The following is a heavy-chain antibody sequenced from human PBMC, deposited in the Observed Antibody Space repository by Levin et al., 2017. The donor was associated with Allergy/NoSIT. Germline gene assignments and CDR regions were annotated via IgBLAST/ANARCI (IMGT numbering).Heavy chain of an antibody. CDR2: IDWDDDK. CDR3: AVLHMDV. V-gene: IGHV2-70*04. D-gene: IGHD2/OR15-2a*01. CDR1: GVSLRTSGMR. Sequence: SGPTLVKPPQTLKLTCTFSGVSLRTSGMRASWIRQPPGKALEWLARIDWDDDKFYSTSLKTRLTISKDTSKNQVVLTMTNMDPVDTATYYCAVLHMDVWGKGTTVTVSS. J-gene: IGHJ6*03.